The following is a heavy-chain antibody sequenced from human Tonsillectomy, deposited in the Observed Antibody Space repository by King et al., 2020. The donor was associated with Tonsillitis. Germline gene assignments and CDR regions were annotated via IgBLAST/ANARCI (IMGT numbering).Heavy chain of an antibody. Sequence: VQLVQSGGGVVQPGRSLRLSCAASGFTFSSYGMHWVRQAPGKGLEWVAVISYDGSNKYYADSVKGRFTISRDNSKNTLYLQMNSLRTKDTAVYYCAKDSQDIVVVVAATRSYWYFDLWGRGTLVTVSS. J-gene: IGHJ2*01. CDR3: AKDSQDIVVVVAATRSYWYFDL. V-gene: IGHV3-30*18. CDR2: ISYDGSNK. D-gene: IGHD2-15*01. CDR1: GFTFSSYG.